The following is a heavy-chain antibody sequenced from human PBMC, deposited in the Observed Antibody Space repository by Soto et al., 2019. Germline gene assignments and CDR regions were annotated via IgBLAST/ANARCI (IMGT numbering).Heavy chain of an antibody. CDR3: ARLGYCSGGSCYGNNWFDP. Sequence: SETLSLTCAVYGGSFIGYYWSWIRQPPGKGLEWIGESNHSGSTNYNPSLKSRVTIVVDKYKNQFSLKLSSVTAAATAVYYCARLGYCSGGSCYGNNWFDPWGQGTLVTVSS. V-gene: IGHV4-34*01. J-gene: IGHJ5*02. CDR2: SNHSGST. D-gene: IGHD2-15*01. CDR1: GGSFIGYY.